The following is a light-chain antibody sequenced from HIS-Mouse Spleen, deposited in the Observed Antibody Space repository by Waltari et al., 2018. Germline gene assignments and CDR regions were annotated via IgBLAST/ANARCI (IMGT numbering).Light chain of an antibody. CDR2: DVS. CDR3: SSYTSSSTHVV. V-gene: IGLV2-14*03. J-gene: IGLJ2*01. CDR1: SSDVGCYDH. Sequence: QPALVQPAPVSGSPGQSITISCTGTSSDVGCYDHVSWYQQHPGKAPKLMIYDVSNRPSGVSNRFSGSQSGNTASLTISGLQAEDEADYYCSSYTSSSTHVVFGGGTKLTVL.